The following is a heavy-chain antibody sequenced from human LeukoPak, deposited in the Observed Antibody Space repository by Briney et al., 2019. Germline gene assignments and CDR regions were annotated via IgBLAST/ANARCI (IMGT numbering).Heavy chain of an antibody. Sequence: SSVKLSCKASGYTFTGYYMHRGRQAPGQGLEWMGWINPNSGGTNYAQKFQGRVTMTRDTSISIAYMELSRLRSDDTAVYYCARDRYSSSWYYFDYWGQGTLVTVSS. CDR2: INPNSGGT. CDR1: GYTFTGYY. J-gene: IGHJ4*02. CDR3: ARDRYSSSWYYFDY. V-gene: IGHV1-2*02. D-gene: IGHD6-13*01.